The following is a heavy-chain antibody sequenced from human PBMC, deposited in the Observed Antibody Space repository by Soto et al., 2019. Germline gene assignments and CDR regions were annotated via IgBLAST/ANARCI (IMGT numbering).Heavy chain of an antibody. CDR3: ARDTLYVSRARDYYYGMDV. D-gene: IGHD6-6*01. V-gene: IGHV3-53*01. J-gene: IGHJ6*02. CDR1: GFTVSSNY. Sequence: GGSLRLSCAASGFTVSSNYMSWVRQAPGKGLEWVSVIYSGGSTYYADSVKGRFTISRDNSKNTLYLQMNSLRGEDTAVYYCARDTLYVSRARDYYYGMDVWGQGTTVTVSS. CDR2: IYSGGST.